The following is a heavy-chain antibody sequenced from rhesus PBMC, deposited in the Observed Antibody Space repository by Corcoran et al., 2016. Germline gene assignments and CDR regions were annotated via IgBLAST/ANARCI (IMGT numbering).Heavy chain of an antibody. CDR2: IVPGGDT. CDR1: GFTFSSST. J-gene: IGHJ6*01. V-gene: IGHV3-72*01. D-gene: IGHD2-39*01. Sequence: EVQLVESGGGLVQPGGSLRLSCAASGFTFSSSTMQWVRQAPGKVRRWVSAIVPGGDTYYADAMKGRFTISRDNAKNSLHLQMNSLRVEDTAVYYCALAFGYGSDSWGQGVVVTVSS. CDR3: ALAFGYGSDS.